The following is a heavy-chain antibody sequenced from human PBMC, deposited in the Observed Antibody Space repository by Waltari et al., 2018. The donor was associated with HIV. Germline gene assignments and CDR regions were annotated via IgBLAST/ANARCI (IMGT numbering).Heavy chain of an antibody. J-gene: IGHJ4*02. CDR2: MNPNTGYT. V-gene: IGHV1-8*01. CDR1: GYTFTSYN. CDR3: ARVRRPSGSYYLSY. D-gene: IGHD1-26*01. Sequence: QVQLVQSGAEVKKPGASVKVSCKASGYTFTSYNIYWVRQAPGQGLEWMGWMNPNTGYTADARKFQVRVTMTKNTSMSTAYMELSSLRSEDTAVYYCARVRRPSGSYYLSYWGQGTVVTVSS.